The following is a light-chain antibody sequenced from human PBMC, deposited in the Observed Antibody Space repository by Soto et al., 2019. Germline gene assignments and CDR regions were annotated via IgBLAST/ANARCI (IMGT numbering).Light chain of an antibody. CDR3: QSYDSSLSAL. V-gene: IGLV1-40*01. Sequence: QSVLTQPPSVSGAPGQRVTISCTGSSSNIGAGYDVHWYQQLPGTAPKLLIYGNSNRPSGVPDRFSGSKSGTSASLAITGLQAEDEADYYCQSYDSSLSALFGVGPKLTVL. CDR2: GNS. J-gene: IGLJ3*02. CDR1: SSNIGAGYD.